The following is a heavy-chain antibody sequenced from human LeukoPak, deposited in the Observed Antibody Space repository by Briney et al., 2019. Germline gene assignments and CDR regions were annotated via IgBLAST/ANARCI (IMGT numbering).Heavy chain of an antibody. CDR3: ARVDGSGSYYNVFDP. D-gene: IGHD3-10*01. J-gene: IGHJ5*02. V-gene: IGHV4-30-4*01. CDR2: IYYSGST. Sequence: SETLSLTCTVSGGSICSGDYYWSWIRQPPGKGLEWIGYIYYSGSTYYNPSLKSRVTISVDTSKNQFSLKLSSVTAADTAVYYCARVDGSGSYYNVFDPWGQGTLVTVSS. CDR1: GGSICSGDYY.